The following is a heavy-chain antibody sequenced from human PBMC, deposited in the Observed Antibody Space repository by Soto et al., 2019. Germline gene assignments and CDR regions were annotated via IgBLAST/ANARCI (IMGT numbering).Heavy chain of an antibody. Sequence: QVQLVQSGAEVKKPGASVKVSCKASGYTFINYDINWVRQATGQGLEWVGWMNADSGNTGYAQNFQGRVTMTGNTSISSVYMELSSLTSEDTAVYYCARRRGSNGGFDLLGQGTLVTVAS. V-gene: IGHV1-8*01. D-gene: IGHD2-8*01. CDR2: MNADSGNT. CDR3: ARRRGSNGGFDL. CDR1: GYTFINYD. J-gene: IGHJ5*02.